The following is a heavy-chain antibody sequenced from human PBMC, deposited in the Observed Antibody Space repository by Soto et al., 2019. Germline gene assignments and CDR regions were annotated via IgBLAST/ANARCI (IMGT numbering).Heavy chain of an antibody. Sequence: PGGSLRLSCASSGFTFSNAWMNWVRQAPGKGLEWVGRIKSKTDGGTTDYAAPVKGRFTISRDDSKNTLYLQMNSLKTEDTAVYYCTTDVERWLATFDYWGQGTLVTVSS. J-gene: IGHJ4*02. CDR1: GFTFSNAW. CDR2: IKSKTDGGTT. D-gene: IGHD6-19*01. V-gene: IGHV3-15*07. CDR3: TTDVERWLATFDY.